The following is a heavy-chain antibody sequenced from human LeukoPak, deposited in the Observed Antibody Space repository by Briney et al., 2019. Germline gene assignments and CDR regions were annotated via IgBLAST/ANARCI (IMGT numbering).Heavy chain of an antibody. CDR2: ISSSSSNI. CDR1: GFTFSSYT. V-gene: IGHV3-21*01. J-gene: IGHJ4*02. Sequence: GGSLRLSCAASGFTFSSYTMSWVRQAPGKGLEWVSSISSSSSNIYYADSVKGRFTISRDNAKNSLYLQMNSLRAEDTAVYYCARDLDVDIVATIIFDYWGQGTLVTVSS. CDR3: ARDLDVDIVATIIFDY. D-gene: IGHD5-12*01.